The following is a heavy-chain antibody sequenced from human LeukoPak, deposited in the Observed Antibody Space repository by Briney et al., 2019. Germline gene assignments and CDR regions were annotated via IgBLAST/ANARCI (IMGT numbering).Heavy chain of an antibody. CDR2: IYYSGST. CDR3: AREPGDYGPRGWFDP. CDR1: GGSISSYY. D-gene: IGHD4-17*01. Sequence: PSETLSLTCTVSGGSISSYYWSWIRQPPAKGLEWIGYIYYSGSTNYNPSLKSRVTISVDTSKNQFSLKLSSVTAADTAVYYCAREPGDYGPRGWFDPWGQGTLVTVSS. V-gene: IGHV4-59*01. J-gene: IGHJ5*02.